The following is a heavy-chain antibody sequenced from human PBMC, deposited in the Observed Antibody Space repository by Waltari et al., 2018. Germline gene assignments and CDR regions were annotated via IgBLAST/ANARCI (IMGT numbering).Heavy chain of an antibody. CDR3: ARHGDFCFDY. CDR1: GFTFSDYW. V-gene: IGHV3-7*01. CDR2: IKKDESTK. D-gene: IGHD4-17*01. Sequence: EVQVVESGGDLVQPGGSLRLSCAASGFTFSDYWMGWVRQAPGKGLGWVANIKKDESTKYYVDSVKGRFTISRDNAKNSLYLEMNSLTAEDTAVYYCARHGDFCFDYWGQGILVTVSS. J-gene: IGHJ4*02.